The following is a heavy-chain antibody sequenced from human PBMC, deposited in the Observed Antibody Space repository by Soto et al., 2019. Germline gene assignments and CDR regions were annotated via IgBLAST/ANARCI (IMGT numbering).Heavy chain of an antibody. Sequence: ASVKVSCKTSGYTFSNYGITWVRQAPGQPLEWLGWISLYSDGTSYAQKFRGRVSMTTDTSTTTAYMELRSLRSDDTAVYYCARVVPGAEAWFGPWGQGTLVTVS. V-gene: IGHV1-18*01. CDR1: GYTFSNYG. J-gene: IGHJ5*02. CDR3: ARVVPGAEAWFGP. CDR2: ISLYSDGT.